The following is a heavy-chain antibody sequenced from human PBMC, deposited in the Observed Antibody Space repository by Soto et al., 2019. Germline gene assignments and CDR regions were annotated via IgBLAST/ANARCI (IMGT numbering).Heavy chain of an antibody. D-gene: IGHD3-3*01. CDR3: ARALRFLVWFEP. J-gene: IGHJ5*02. CDR2: IYYSGST. CDR1: GGSISSYY. Sequence: SETLSFTCTVSGGSISSYYWSWIRQPPGKGLEWIGYIYYSGSTNYNPSLKSRVTISVDTSKNQFSLKLSPVTAADTAVYYCARALRFLVWFEPWGQGTLVTVCS. V-gene: IGHV4-59*08.